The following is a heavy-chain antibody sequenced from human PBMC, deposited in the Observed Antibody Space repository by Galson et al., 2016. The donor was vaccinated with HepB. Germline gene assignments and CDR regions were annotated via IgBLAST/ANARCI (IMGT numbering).Heavy chain of an antibody. V-gene: IGHV3-74*01. CDR3: VRDRNLGHSFDI. J-gene: IGHJ3*02. Sequence: SLRLSCAASEFNLNDYWIHWVRQVPGKGLLWVARINSDGSSSDYADFVKGRFSISRDNAKNTLHLQMNGLRVEDTAVYYCVRDRNLGHSFDIWGQGTMVTVSS. CDR2: INSDGSSS. D-gene: IGHD1-7*01. CDR1: EFNLNDYW.